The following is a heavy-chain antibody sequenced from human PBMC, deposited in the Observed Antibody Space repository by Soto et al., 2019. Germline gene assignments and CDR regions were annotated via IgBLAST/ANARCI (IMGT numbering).Heavy chain of an antibody. Sequence: PGGSLRLSCAASGFTFSSYGMHWVRQAPGKGLEWVAVISYDGSNKYYADSVKGRFTISRDNSKNTLYLQMNSLRAEDTAVYYCSKDLQLWLRSYYYYYGMDVWGQGTTVTVSS. CDR3: SKDLQLWLRSYYYYYGMDV. CDR2: ISYDGSNK. V-gene: IGHV3-30*18. CDR1: GFTFSSYG. J-gene: IGHJ6*02. D-gene: IGHD5-18*01.